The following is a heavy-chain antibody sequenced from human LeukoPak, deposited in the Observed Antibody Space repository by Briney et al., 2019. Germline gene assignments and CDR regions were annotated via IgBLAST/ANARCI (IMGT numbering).Heavy chain of an antibody. CDR1: GFSFSSYW. CDR2: INSDGSST. CDR3: ARSLRSRFDP. Sequence: GGSLRLSCAGSGFSFSSYWMHWVRQAPGKGLVWVSRINSDGSSTTCADSVKGRFTISRDNAKNTLYLQMNSLRAEDTAVYYCARSLRSRFDPWGQGTLVTVSS. D-gene: IGHD4-17*01. J-gene: IGHJ5*02. V-gene: IGHV3-74*01.